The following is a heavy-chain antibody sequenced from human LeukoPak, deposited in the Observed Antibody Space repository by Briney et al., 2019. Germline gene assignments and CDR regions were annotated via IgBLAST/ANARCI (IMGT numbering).Heavy chain of an antibody. CDR3: ARGGGYSYGYRIDY. Sequence: SQTLSLTCTASGGSISSGSYYWSWIRQPAGKGLEWIGRIYTSGSTNYNPSLKSRVTISVDTSKNQFSLKLSSVTAADTAVYYCARGGGYSYGYRIDYWGQGTLVTVSS. V-gene: IGHV4-61*02. D-gene: IGHD5-18*01. J-gene: IGHJ4*02. CDR1: GGSISSGSYY. CDR2: IYTSGST.